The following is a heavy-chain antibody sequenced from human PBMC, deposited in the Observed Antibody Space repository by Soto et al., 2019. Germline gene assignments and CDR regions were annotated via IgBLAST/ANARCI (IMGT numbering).Heavy chain of an antibody. CDR2: IKSDGSDK. J-gene: IGHJ4*02. CDR3: MRDVISGTT. D-gene: IGHD1-7*01. CDR1: GFTFSNSW. V-gene: IGHV3-7*01. Sequence: HPGGSLRLSCAASGFTFSNSWMTWVRQTPGKGLEWVANIKSDGSDKFYLDSVKGRFTISRNNAENTLYLQMNSLRDEDTAVYYCMRDVISGTTWGRGTLVTVSS.